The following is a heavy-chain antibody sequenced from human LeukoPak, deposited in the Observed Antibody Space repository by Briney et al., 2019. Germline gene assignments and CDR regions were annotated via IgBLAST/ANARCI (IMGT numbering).Heavy chain of an antibody. D-gene: IGHD1-1*01. V-gene: IGHV4-59*12. CDR1: GGSISNYY. J-gene: IGHJ4*02. CDR2: IYYSGST. CDR3: ASRGPNEFDY. Sequence: PSETLSLTCTVSGGSISNYYWSWVRQPPGKGLEWIGYIYYSGSTNYNPSLKSRVTISVDTSKNQFSLKLSSVTAADTAVYYCASRGPNEFDYWGQGTLVTVSS.